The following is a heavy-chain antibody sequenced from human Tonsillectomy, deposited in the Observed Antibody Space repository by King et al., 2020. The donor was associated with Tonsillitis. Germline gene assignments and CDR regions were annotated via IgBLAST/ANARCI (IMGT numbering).Heavy chain of an antibody. CDR3: TKDIGPVRSGWDDC. Sequence: VQLVESGGGSVQPGRSLRLSCAASGFTFDDYGMHWVRQVPGKGLEWVSGINWNSSNIAYADSVKGRFTISRDNAKNSLYLQMNGLRDEDTALYYCTKDIGPVRSGWDDCWGQGTLVIVS. CDR1: GFTFDDYG. V-gene: IGHV3-9*01. CDR2: INWNSSNI. J-gene: IGHJ4*02. D-gene: IGHD3-10*01.